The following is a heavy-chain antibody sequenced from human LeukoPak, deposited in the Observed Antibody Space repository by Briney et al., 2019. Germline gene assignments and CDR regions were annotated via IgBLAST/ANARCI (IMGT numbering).Heavy chain of an antibody. D-gene: IGHD3-10*01. CDR1: GYSISSGHY. V-gene: IGHV4-38-2*01. Sequence: SETLSLTCAVSGYSISSGHYWGWIRQPPGKGLEWIGSIYHSGSTYYNSSLKSRVTISVDTSKNQFSLKLSSVTAADTAVYFCARCGSGNYFDYWGQGTLVTVSS. J-gene: IGHJ4*02. CDR2: IYHSGST. CDR3: ARCGSGNYFDY.